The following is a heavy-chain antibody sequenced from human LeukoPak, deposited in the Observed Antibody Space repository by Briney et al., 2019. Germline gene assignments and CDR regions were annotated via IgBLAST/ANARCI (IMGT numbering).Heavy chain of an antibody. CDR1: GGSISSYY. J-gene: IGHJ4*02. V-gene: IGHV4-59*08. Sequence: SETLSLTCTVSGGSISSYYWGWIRQPPGKGLEWIGYIYYSGSTNYNPSLKSRVTISVDTSKNQFSLKLSSVTAADTAVYYCARHRTPQYIAMVWTHFDYWGQGTLVTVSS. CDR3: ARHRTPQYIAMVWTHFDY. CDR2: IYYSGST. D-gene: IGHD5-18*01.